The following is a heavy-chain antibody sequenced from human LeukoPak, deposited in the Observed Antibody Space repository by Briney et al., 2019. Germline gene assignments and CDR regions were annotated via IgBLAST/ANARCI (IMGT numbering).Heavy chain of an antibody. CDR3: ARVSGYYYDGSGLRYYFDY. CDR2: ISSSSSYI. V-gene: IGHV3-21*01. J-gene: IGHJ4*02. Sequence: GGSLRLSCAASGFTFSSYSMNWVRQAPGKGLEWVSSISSSSSYIYYADSVKGRFTISRDNAKNSLYLQMNSLRAEDTAVCYCARVSGYYYDGSGLRYYFDYWGQGTLVTVSS. CDR1: GFTFSSYS. D-gene: IGHD3-22*01.